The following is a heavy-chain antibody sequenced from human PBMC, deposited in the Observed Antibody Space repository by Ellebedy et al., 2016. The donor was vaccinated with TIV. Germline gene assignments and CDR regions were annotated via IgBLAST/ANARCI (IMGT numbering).Heavy chain of an antibody. V-gene: IGHV4-4*07. D-gene: IGHD2-15*01. CDR1: GGSISSYY. J-gene: IGHJ6*02. Sequence: MPSETLSLTCTVSGGSISSYYWSWIRQPAGKGLEWIGRIYTSGSTNYNPSLKSRVTMSVDTSKNQFSLKLSSVTAADPAVYYCARTEDSLTRYYGMDVWGQGTTVTVSS. CDR3: ARTEDSLTRYYGMDV. CDR2: IYTSGST.